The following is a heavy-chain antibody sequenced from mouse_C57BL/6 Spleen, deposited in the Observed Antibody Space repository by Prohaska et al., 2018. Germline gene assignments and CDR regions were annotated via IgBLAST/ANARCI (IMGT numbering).Heavy chain of an antibody. CDR3: TAPAGSSDY. V-gene: IGHV6-3*01. CDR1: VFTFTNYW. J-gene: IGHJ2*01. CDR2: IRLKSDNYAK. D-gene: IGHD1-3*01. Sequence: VNLEESGGGLFHPGGSMQLSCVASVFTFTNYWMNCVPHSPDKRLEWVAQIRLKSDNYAKHYAEAVKGRLTISRDDSKSSVYLQMNNLRAEDTGIYYCTAPAGSSDYWGQGTTLTVSS.